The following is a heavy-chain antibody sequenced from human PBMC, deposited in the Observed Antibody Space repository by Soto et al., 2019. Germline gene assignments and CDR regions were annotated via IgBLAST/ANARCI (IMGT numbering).Heavy chain of an antibody. Sequence: SETLSLTCTVSGASINSSSYYWGWIRQPPGKGLEWIGSICYSGRTFYNPSLKSPFTISVDTSQNQFSLKLSSVTAAETAVYYCARLGYCSGGSCSHDAINIWGQGTMVTVSS. D-gene: IGHD2-15*01. CDR1: GASINSSSYY. J-gene: IGHJ3*02. CDR2: ICYSGRT. CDR3: ARLGYCSGGSCSHDAINI. V-gene: IGHV4-39*01.